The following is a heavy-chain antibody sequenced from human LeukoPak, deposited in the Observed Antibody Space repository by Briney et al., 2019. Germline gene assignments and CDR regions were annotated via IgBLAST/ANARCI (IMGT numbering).Heavy chain of an antibody. J-gene: IGHJ4*02. Sequence: KPSETLSLTCSVSDDSITMYYWTWIRQPPGKGLEWIGYVDHTGSTNYNPSLKSRVTISVDTSKNQFSLKLSSVTAADTAVYYCATLGKPNYYGSGSYFPDYWGQGTLVTVSS. V-gene: IGHV4-59*01. CDR3: ATLGKPNYYGSGSYFPDY. CDR2: VDHTGST. D-gene: IGHD3-10*01. CDR1: DDSITMYY.